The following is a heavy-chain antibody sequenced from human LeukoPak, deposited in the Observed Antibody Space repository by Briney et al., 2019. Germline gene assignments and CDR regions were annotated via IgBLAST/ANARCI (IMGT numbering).Heavy chain of an antibody. CDR3: ARGHEDYDSSGYYRFDY. D-gene: IGHD3-22*01. CDR1: GGSIRSGGDY. J-gene: IGHJ4*02. CDR2: IHYSEST. Sequence: SETLSLTCTVSGGSIRSGGDYWSWIRQHPGKGLDWIGYIHYSESTYYNPSLRSRVTISEDTSKNQFSLKLNSVTAADTAVYFCARGHEDYDSSGYYRFDYWGQGTLVTVSS. V-gene: IGHV4-31*03.